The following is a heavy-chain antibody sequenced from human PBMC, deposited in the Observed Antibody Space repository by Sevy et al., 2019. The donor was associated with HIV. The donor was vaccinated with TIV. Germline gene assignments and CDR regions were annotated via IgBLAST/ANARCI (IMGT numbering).Heavy chain of an antibody. CDR1: GGSFSGYY. D-gene: IGHD3-22*01. V-gene: IGHV4-34*01. J-gene: IGHJ4*02. Sequence: SETLSLTCAVYGGSFSGYYWSWIRQPPGKGLEWIGEINHSGSTNYNPSLKSRVTISVDTSKNQFALKLSWVTAADTAVYDCARAPSPLNYYYSCGYPDYWGQGTLVTVSS. CDR2: INHSGST. CDR3: ARAPSPLNYYYSCGYPDY.